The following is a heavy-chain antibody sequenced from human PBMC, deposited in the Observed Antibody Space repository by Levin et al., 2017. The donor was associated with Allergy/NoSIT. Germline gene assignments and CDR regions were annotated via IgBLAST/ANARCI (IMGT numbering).Heavy chain of an antibody. CDR3: AREGFWTD. J-gene: IGHJ4*02. V-gene: IGHV3-11*06. Sequence: GGSLRLSCAASGFRFSDYYMSWIRQVPGKGLEWVSYISVSGRETNYADSVKGRFTITRDNAMNSLSLQMNSLRVDDSAVYYCAREGFWTDWGQGTLVTVSS. CDR1: GFRFSDYY. CDR2: ISVSGRET. D-gene: IGHD3/OR15-3a*01.